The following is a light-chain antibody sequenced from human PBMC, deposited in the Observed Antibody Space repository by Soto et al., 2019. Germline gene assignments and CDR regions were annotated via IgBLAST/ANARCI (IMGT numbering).Light chain of an antibody. CDR3: CSYAGTVAYV. J-gene: IGLJ1*01. Sequence: CVLTNIAYVSGFPGQWLTISCTGTGRDVGAYNLVSWYQQHPGKAPKLIICEVNTRPSGISNRFSGSKSGDTASLTISGLQAEDEADYFCCSYAGTVAYVFGTGTKVTVL. CDR1: GRDVGAYNL. V-gene: IGLV2-23*02. CDR2: EVN.